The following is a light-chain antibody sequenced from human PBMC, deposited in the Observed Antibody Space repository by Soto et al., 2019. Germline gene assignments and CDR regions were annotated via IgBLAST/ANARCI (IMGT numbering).Light chain of an antibody. Sequence: DIQMTQSPSSLSASVGDRVTITCRASQSISSYLNWYQQKPGKAPKLLIYAASSLQSGVPSRFSGSGSGTHFTLTSSSLQPEDFATYYCQQSYSTLTFGGGTKVEIK. CDR3: QQSYSTLT. V-gene: IGKV1-39*01. CDR2: AAS. J-gene: IGKJ4*01. CDR1: QSISSY.